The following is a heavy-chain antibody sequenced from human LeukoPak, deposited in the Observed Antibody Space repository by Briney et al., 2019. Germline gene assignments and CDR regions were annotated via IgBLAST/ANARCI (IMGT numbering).Heavy chain of an antibody. D-gene: IGHD3-22*01. CDR3: AREAGSYDSSGYYSLYYSFDY. Sequence: SETLSLTCSVSGGSIRSSSYYWSWIRQPPGKGLEWIGYIYYSGSTNYNPSLKSRVTISVDTSKNQFSLKLTSVTAADTAVYYCAREAGSYDSSGYYSLYYSFDYWGQGTLVTVSS. CDR1: GGSIRSSSYY. V-gene: IGHV4-61*01. J-gene: IGHJ4*02. CDR2: IYYSGST.